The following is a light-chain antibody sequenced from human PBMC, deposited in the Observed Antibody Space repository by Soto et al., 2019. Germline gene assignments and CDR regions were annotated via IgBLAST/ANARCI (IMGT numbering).Light chain of an antibody. Sequence: EIQMTQSPSSLSASGGDRVTVTCPTNQSISKHLNWYQQKPGEAPKLLIYGSSSLHYGVPSRFSGSGSGSAFTLTISSLQPEDSATYYCQQSFTDPITFGQGTRLEIK. CDR3: QQSFTDPIT. CDR2: GSS. V-gene: IGKV1-39*01. J-gene: IGKJ5*01. CDR1: QSISKH.